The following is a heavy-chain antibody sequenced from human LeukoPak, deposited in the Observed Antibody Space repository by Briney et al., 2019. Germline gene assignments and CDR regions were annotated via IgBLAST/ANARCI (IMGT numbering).Heavy chain of an antibody. Sequence: GTSVKVSCKASGYTFTSYGISWVRRAPGQGLEWMGWITAYNGNTNYAQKLQGRVTMTTDTSTSTAYMELRSLRSDDTAVYYCARDPFSRGYSYGYGSDFDYWGQGTLVTVSS. CDR1: GYTFTSYG. D-gene: IGHD5-18*01. J-gene: IGHJ4*02. CDR2: ITAYNGNT. V-gene: IGHV1-18*04. CDR3: ARDPFSRGYSYGYGSDFDY.